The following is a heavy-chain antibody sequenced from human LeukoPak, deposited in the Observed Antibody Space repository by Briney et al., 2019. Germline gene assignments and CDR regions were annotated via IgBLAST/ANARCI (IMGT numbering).Heavy chain of an antibody. CDR3: AREVGAFDI. Sequence: TGGSLRLSCAASGFTFDDYAMHWVRQAPGKGLEWVSGISWNSGSIGYADSVKGRFTISRDNAKNTLYLQMNSLRAEDTAVYYCAREVGAFDIWGQGTMVTVSS. V-gene: IGHV3-9*01. J-gene: IGHJ3*02. CDR1: GFTFDDYA. CDR2: ISWNSGSI.